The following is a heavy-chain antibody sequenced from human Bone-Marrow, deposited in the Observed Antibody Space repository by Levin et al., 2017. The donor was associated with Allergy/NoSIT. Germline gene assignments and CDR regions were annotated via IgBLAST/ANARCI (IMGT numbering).Heavy chain of an antibody. CDR3: GRGRADSDYGFSFGRYFDL. J-gene: IGHJ2*01. CDR1: GFTFSSYD. CDR2: IGTAGDT. D-gene: IGHD4-17*01. V-gene: IGHV3-13*01. Sequence: LSLTCAASGFTFSSYDMHWVRQATGKGLEWVSAIGTAGDTYYPGSVKGRFTISRENAKNSLYLQMNSLRAGDTAVYYCGRGRADSDYGFSFGRYFDLWGRGTLVTVSS.